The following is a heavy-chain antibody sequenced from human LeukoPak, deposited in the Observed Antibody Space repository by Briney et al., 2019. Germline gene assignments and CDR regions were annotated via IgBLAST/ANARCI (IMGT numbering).Heavy chain of an antibody. CDR2: IKQDGSEK. CDR3: ASLDPYSGYEGVVDY. V-gene: IGHV3-7*01. Sequence: PGGSLRLSCAASGFTFSSYWMSWVRQAPGKGLEWVANIKQDGSEKYYVDSVKGRFTISRDNAKNSLYLQMNSLRAEDTAVYYCASLDPYSGYEGVVDYWGQGTLVTVSS. CDR1: GFTFSSYW. J-gene: IGHJ4*02. D-gene: IGHD5-12*01.